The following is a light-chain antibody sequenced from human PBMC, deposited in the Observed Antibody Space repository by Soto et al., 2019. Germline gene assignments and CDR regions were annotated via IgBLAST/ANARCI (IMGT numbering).Light chain of an antibody. V-gene: IGLV1-51*01. J-gene: IGLJ2*01. CDR3: GRGDSSLIGNVF. Sequence: QSVLTQPPSVSAAPGQKVTISCSGSSSEIENIHVSWYQKLPGTAPKLLIYDSYKRLSGIPDRCSASKSGTSATLDIVGLQTVDEVDYYCGRGDSSLIGNVFFGGGTQLTVL. CDR2: DSY. CDR1: SSEIENIH.